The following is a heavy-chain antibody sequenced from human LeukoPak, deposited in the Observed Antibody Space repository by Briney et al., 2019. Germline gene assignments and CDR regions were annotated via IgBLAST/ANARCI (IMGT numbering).Heavy chain of an antibody. D-gene: IGHD2-2*01. Sequence: PSDTLSLTCTVSGASISSYYWSWIRQPPGKVLQWIAYISHSGSTNYSPSLKSRVTISVDTSKNQFSLKLTSVTAADTAVYYCARPSSTSRWYFDLWGRGTLVTLSS. V-gene: IGHV4-59*01. J-gene: IGHJ2*01. CDR3: ARPSSTSRWYFDL. CDR2: ISHSGST. CDR1: GASISSYY.